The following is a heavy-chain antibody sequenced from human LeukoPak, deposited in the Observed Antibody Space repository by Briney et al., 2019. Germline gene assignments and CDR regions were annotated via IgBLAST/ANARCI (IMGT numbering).Heavy chain of an antibody. J-gene: IGHJ4*02. CDR2: ISYDGSNK. CDR3: AKDAIDDHHGLFDY. Sequence: GGSLRLSCAASGFTFPSYGIQWVRQAPGKGLEWVAVISYDGSNKFYADSVKGRFTISRDNSKNTVYLQMNSLRAEDTAVYYCAKDAIDDHHGLFDYWGQGTLVTVSS. V-gene: IGHV3-30*18. CDR1: GFTFPSYG. D-gene: IGHD1-14*01.